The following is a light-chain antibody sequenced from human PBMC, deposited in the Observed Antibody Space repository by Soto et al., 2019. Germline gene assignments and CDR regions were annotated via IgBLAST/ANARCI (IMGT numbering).Light chain of an antibody. CDR1: QSVSSN. CDR2: GAS. V-gene: IGKV3-15*01. Sequence: EIVMTQSPATLSVSPGERDTISCRASQSVSSNLAWYQQKPGQAPGLLIYGASTRATGIPARFSGSGSGTEFTLTISSLQSEDFAVYYCQQYNNWRPAFGPGT. CDR3: QQYNNWRPA. J-gene: IGKJ3*01.